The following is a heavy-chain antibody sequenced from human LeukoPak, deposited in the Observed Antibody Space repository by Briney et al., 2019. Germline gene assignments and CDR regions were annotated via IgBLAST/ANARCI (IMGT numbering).Heavy chain of an antibody. CDR1: GYTFTSYG. V-gene: IGHV1-2*06. CDR3: ARVGTGTLGY. Sequence: ASVKVSCKASGYTFTSYGISWVRQAPGQGLEWMGRINPNSGGTNYAQKFQGRVTMTRDTSISTAYMELSRLRSDDTAVYYCARVGTGTLGYWGQGTLVTVSS. CDR2: INPNSGGT. D-gene: IGHD7-27*01. J-gene: IGHJ4*02.